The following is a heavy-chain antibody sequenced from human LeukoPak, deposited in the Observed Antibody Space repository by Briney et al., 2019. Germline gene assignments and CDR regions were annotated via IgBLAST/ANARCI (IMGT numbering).Heavy chain of an antibody. CDR3: AKDRPGRIAVAAIFDY. CDR2: ISGSGGST. J-gene: IGHJ4*02. D-gene: IGHD6-19*01. V-gene: IGHV3-23*01. Sequence: PGGSLRLSCVASGFTFDDYSLNWVRQAQGKGLKWVSAISGSGGSTYYADSVKGRFTISRDNSKNTLYLQMNSLRAEDTAVYYCAKDRPGRIAVAAIFDYWGQGTLVTVSS. CDR1: GFTFDDYS.